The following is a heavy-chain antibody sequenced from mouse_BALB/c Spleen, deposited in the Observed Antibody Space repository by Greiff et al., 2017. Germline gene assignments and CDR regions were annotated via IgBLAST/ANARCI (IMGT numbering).Heavy chain of an antibody. CDR3: ARGGAMDY. Sequence: VQLQQSGPELVKPGASVRISCKASCYTFTSFYIHWVKQRPGQGLEWIGWIYPGNVNTKYNEKFKGKATLTADKSSSTAYMQLSSLTSEDSAVYFCARGGAMDYWGQGTSVTVSS. CDR1: CYTFTSFY. CDR2: IYPGNVNT. J-gene: IGHJ4*01. V-gene: IGHV1S56*01.